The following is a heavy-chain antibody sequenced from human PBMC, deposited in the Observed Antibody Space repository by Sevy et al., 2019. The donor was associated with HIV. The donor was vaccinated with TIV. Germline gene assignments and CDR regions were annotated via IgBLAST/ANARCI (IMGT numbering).Heavy chain of an antibody. CDR3: ARKWLAGFDY. D-gene: IGHD6-19*01. V-gene: IGHV3-48*01. Sequence: GGSLRLSCAASGFTFSSYSMNWVRQAPGKGLEWVSYISSSSSPIYYADSVKGRFTISRDNAKNSLYLQMNSLRAEDMAVYYCARKWLAGFDYWGQGTLVTVSS. CDR2: ISSSSSPI. CDR1: GFTFSSYS. J-gene: IGHJ4*02.